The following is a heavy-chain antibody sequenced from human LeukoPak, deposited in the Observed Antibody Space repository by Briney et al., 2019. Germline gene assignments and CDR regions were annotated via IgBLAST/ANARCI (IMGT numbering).Heavy chain of an antibody. D-gene: IGHD6-19*01. Sequence: GESLKISCKGSGYSFTSYWIGWVRQMPGKGLEWMGIIYPGDSDTRYSPSFQGQVTISADKSISTAYLQWSSLKASDTAMYYCARTRRQIAVALGPIAFDIWGQGTMVTVSS. CDR1: GYSFTSYW. CDR3: ARTRRQIAVALGPIAFDI. CDR2: IYPGDSDT. J-gene: IGHJ3*02. V-gene: IGHV5-51*01.